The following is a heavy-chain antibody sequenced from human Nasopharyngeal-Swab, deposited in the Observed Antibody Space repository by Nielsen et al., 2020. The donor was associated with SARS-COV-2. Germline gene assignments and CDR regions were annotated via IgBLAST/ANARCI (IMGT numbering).Heavy chain of an antibody. J-gene: IGHJ6*02. CDR3: ARGHYGLDV. CDR1: GFTFSDYY. Sequence: GESLKISCAASGFTFSDYYMEWVRQAPGKGLEWVLYISPSSSDTNYADSVKGRFTISRDNAKNSLYLQMNSLRAEDTAVYYCARGHYGLDVWGQGTTVTVSS. CDR2: ISPSSSDT. V-gene: IGHV3-11*06.